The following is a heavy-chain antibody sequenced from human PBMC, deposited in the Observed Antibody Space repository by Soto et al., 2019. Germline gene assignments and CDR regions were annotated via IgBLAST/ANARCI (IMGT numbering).Heavy chain of an antibody. D-gene: IGHD3-22*01. V-gene: IGHV1-18*01. CDR1: GYTFTSYG. CDR3: ARNYYDSSGRPTTSDY. CDR2: ISAYNGNT. J-gene: IGHJ4*02. Sequence: ASVKVSCKASGYTFTSYGISWVRQAPGQGLEWMGWISAYNGNTNYAQKLQGRVTMTTDTSTSTAYMELRSLRSDDTAVYYCARNYYDSSGRPTTSDYWGQGTLVTVSS.